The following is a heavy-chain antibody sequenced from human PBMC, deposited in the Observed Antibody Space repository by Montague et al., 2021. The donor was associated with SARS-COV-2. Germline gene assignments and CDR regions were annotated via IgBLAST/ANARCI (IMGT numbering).Heavy chain of an antibody. J-gene: IGHJ5*02. D-gene: IGHD2-15*01. Sequence: SETLSLTCTVSGGSISSSSYYWGWIRQPPGKGLEWIGSNYYSGSTYYNPSLKSRVTISVDTSKNQFSLKLSSVTAADTAVYYCARQEPIVVVVAAARGWFDPWGQGTLVTVSS. V-gene: IGHV4-39*01. CDR1: GGSISSSSYY. CDR2: NYYSGST. CDR3: ARQEPIVVVVAAARGWFDP.